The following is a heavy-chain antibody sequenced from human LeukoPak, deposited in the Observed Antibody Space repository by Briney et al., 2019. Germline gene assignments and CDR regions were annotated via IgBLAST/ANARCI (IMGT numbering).Heavy chain of an antibody. Sequence: GESLKISCKGSGYSFTSYWIVWVRQMPGKGLEWMGIIYPGDSDTRYSPSFQGQVTISADKSISTAYLQWSSLKASDTAMHYCARHPLIYCSGGSCYSAPDYWGQGTLVTVSS. J-gene: IGHJ4*02. CDR1: GYSFTSYW. D-gene: IGHD2-15*01. CDR3: ARHPLIYCSGGSCYSAPDY. CDR2: IYPGDSDT. V-gene: IGHV5-51*01.